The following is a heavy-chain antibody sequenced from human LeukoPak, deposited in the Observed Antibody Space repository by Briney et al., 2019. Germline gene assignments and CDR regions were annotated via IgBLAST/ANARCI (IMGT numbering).Heavy chain of an antibody. CDR2: MFYNGAT. Sequence: SETLSFTCSVSGGSISSNDYYWGWIRQPPGKGLEWIGTMFYNGATKSNPSLSSRVTMSIDTSKNQFSLKLRSVTAADTAVYYCAREARFALPVVGSGDYWGQGTLVTVSS. CDR3: AREARFALPVVGSGDY. V-gene: IGHV4-39*07. D-gene: IGHD6-19*01. J-gene: IGHJ4*02. CDR1: GGSISSNDYY.